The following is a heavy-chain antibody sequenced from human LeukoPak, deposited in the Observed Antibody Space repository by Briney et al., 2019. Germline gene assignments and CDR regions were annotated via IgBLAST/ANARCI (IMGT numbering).Heavy chain of an antibody. CDR1: GFTFSSYE. D-gene: IGHD6-19*01. Sequence: GGSLRLSCAASGFTFSSYEMNWVRQAPGKGLEWVSYISSSGSTIYYADSVKGRFTISRDNAKNSLYLQMNSLRAEDTAVYYCAKDSSGWLKQTYFDYWGQGTLVTVSS. V-gene: IGHV3-48*03. CDR2: ISSSGSTI. J-gene: IGHJ4*02. CDR3: AKDSSGWLKQTYFDY.